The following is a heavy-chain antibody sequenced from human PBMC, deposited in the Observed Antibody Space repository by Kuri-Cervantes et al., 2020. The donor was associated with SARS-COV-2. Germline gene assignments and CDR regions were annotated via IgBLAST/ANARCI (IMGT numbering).Heavy chain of an antibody. Sequence: GESLKISCVASGFNFRSYWMYWVRQAPGKGLVWVSRIKSDGTTTTYADSVKGRFTISRDNAKNSLYLQMNSLRVEDTAVYYCVSDCSTTSCYPYWGQGTLVTVSS. CDR2: IKSDGTTT. J-gene: IGHJ4*02. V-gene: IGHV3-74*01. D-gene: IGHD2-2*01. CDR1: GFNFRSYW. CDR3: VSDCSTTSCYPY.